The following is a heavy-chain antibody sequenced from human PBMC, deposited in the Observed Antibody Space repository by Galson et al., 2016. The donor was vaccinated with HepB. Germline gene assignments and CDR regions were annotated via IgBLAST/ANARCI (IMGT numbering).Heavy chain of an antibody. J-gene: IGHJ6*02. CDR2: VYHSGNT. CDR3: TRGASRGGTAIGSRIHYFGMDV. Sequence: ETLSLTCGVSGGSISSSNWWTWVRQTPGKGLEWIGEVYHSGNTNYNPSLKSRVTVAVDKSKNQFSLRLTSVTAADTAVYYCTRGASRGGTAIGSRIHYFGMDVWGQGTTVIVSS. D-gene: IGHD3-10*01. V-gene: IGHV4-4*02. CDR1: GGSISSSNW.